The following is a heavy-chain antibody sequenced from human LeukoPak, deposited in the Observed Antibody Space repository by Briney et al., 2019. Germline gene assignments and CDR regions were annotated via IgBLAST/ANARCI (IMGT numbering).Heavy chain of an antibody. CDR3: ARAGYSSGWAKYYYYYYGMDV. V-gene: IGHV4-34*01. D-gene: IGHD6-19*01. Sequence: SETLSLTCAVYGGSFSGYYWSWIRQPPGKGLEWIGEINHSGSTNYNPSLKSRVTISVDTSKNQFSLKLSSVTAADTAVYYCARAGYSSGWAKYYYYYYGMDVWGQGTTVTVSS. J-gene: IGHJ6*02. CDR1: GGSFSGYY. CDR2: INHSGST.